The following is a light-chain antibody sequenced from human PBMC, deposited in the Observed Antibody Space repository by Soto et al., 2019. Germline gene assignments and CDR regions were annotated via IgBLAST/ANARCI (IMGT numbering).Light chain of an antibody. J-gene: IGKJ1*01. Sequence: EIVMTQSPATLSVSPGERATLSCRASQSVSSNLAGYQQKPGQAPRLLIYGASTRATGIPARFSGSGSGTEFTLTISRLQSEDFAVYSCQQYNNWPPGTFGQGTKVEIK. CDR1: QSVSSN. CDR2: GAS. V-gene: IGKV3-15*01. CDR3: QQYNNWPPGT.